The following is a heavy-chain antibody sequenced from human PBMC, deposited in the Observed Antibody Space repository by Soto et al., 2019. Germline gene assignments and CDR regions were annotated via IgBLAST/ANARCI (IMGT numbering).Heavy chain of an antibody. D-gene: IGHD1-1*01. CDR3: AILDLGTNHAGFDS. Sequence: EVQLVQSGAEVKKPGESLKISCKGSGDSFTNNWIGWVRQMPGKGLEWMGIIYPGDSDTKYSPSFRGQVTISADKSIRTAYLQWSSLKASDTAMYYCAILDLGTNHAGFDSWGQGTLVSVSS. CDR2: IYPGDSDT. J-gene: IGHJ4*02. CDR1: GDSFTNNW. V-gene: IGHV5-51*01.